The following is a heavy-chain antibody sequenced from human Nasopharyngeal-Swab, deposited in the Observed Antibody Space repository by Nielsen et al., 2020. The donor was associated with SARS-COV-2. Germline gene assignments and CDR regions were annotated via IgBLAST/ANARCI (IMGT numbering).Heavy chain of an antibody. D-gene: IGHD6-19*01. CDR2: ISYDGSNK. CDR1: GFTFSSYG. CDR3: AKDITGYSSGWFYYYYYMDV. Sequence: GGSLRLSSAASGFTFSSYGMHWVRQAPGKGLEWVAVISYDGSNKYYADSVKGRFTISRDNSKNTLYLQMNSLRAEDTAVYYCAKDITGYSSGWFYYYYYMDVWGKGTTVTVSS. V-gene: IGHV3-30*18. J-gene: IGHJ6*03.